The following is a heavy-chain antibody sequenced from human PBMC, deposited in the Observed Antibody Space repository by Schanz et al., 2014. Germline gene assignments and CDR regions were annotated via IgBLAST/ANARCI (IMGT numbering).Heavy chain of an antibody. Sequence: VQLVESGGDLVQPGGSLRLSCAASGFIFGDYAIHWVRQAPGKGLEWVAAISNHGLNTYFGDSVKGRFTISRDNAKNSLYLQMNSLRAEDTAVYYCARDYAGFDYWGQGTLVTVSS. CDR2: ISNHGLNT. D-gene: IGHD3-16*01. V-gene: IGHV3-30*03. J-gene: IGHJ4*02. CDR3: ARDYAGFDY. CDR1: GFIFGDYA.